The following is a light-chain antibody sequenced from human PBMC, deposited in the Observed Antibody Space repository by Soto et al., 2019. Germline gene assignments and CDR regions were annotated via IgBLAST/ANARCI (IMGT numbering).Light chain of an antibody. Sequence: DIQMTQSPSTLSAPVGDRVTITCRASQSISDWLAWYQQIPGRAPKLLIYDASTLQSGVPSRFSGSGSGTEFILTISSLQPDDSATYYCQEYKSATFGQGTKLQIK. V-gene: IGKV1-5*01. CDR3: QEYKSAT. J-gene: IGKJ2*01. CDR2: DAS. CDR1: QSISDW.